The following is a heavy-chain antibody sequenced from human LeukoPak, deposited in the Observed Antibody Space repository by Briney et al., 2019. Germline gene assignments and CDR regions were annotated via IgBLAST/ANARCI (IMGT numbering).Heavy chain of an antibody. D-gene: IGHD3-22*01. J-gene: IGHJ3*02. CDR1: GFTFSSYA. Sequence: GGSLRLSCAASGFTFSSYAMHWVRQAPGKGLEWVLGISWNSGSIGYADSVKGRFTISRDNAKNSLYLQMNSLRAEDTALYYCAKEVRVAIVEDPSYAFDIWGQGTMVTVSS. V-gene: IGHV3-9*01. CDR3: AKEVRVAIVEDPSYAFDI. CDR2: ISWNSGSI.